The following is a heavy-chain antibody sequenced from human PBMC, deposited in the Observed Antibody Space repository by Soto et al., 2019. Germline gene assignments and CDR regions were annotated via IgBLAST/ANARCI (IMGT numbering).Heavy chain of an antibody. Sequence: PSGTLYLACTACSGCISISDGGLVRQPPGKGLEWIGYIYYSGSTNYNPSLKSRVAMSVDTSKNQFSLRLSSVTAADTAVYYCAREQLPTYFDSWGQGTLVTVYS. CDR2: IYYSGST. J-gene: IGHJ4*02. D-gene: IGHD6-6*01. CDR3: AREQLPTYFDS. V-gene: IGHV4-59*01. CDR1: SGCISISD.